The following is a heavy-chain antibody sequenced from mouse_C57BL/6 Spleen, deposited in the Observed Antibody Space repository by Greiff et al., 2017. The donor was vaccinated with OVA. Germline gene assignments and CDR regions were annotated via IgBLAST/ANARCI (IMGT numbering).Heavy chain of an antibody. CDR1: GYTFTSYG. J-gene: IGHJ4*01. Sequence: QVQLKQSGAELARPGASVKLSCKASGYTFTSYGISWVKQRTGQGLEWIGEIYPRSGNTYYNEKFKGKATLTADKSSSTAYMELRSLTSEDSAVYFCARGNGNYYAMDYWGQGTSVTVSS. D-gene: IGHD2-1*01. CDR2: IYPRSGNT. CDR3: ARGNGNYYAMDY. V-gene: IGHV1-81*01.